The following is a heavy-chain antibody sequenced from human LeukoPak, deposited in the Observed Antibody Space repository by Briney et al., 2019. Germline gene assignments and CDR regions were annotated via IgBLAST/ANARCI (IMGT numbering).Heavy chain of an antibody. CDR3: TTMRELEFEEYYFDS. V-gene: IGHV5-51*01. CDR2: IYPGDSDT. Sequence: GASLKISCQGSGYTITTYWIGWVRQKPGKGLEWLGSIYPGDSDTTYNPSFQGQVTISVDKSISTAYLQWSSLRASDTAMYYCTTMRELEFEEYYFDSWGQGTLVTVSS. CDR1: GYTITTYW. J-gene: IGHJ4*02. D-gene: IGHD1-1*01.